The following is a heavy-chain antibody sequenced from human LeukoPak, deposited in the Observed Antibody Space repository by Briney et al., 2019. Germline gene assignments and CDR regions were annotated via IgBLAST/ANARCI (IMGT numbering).Heavy chain of an antibody. CDR2: IYHSGST. V-gene: IGHV4-39*07. D-gene: IGHD3-22*01. Sequence: SGTLSLTCAVSGGSISSSTNWWSWVRQPPGKGLEWIGSIYHSGSTYYNPSLKSRVTISVDTSKNQFSLKLSSVTAADTAVYYCARVGPRYYYDSSGYYVDYWGQGTLVTVSS. J-gene: IGHJ4*02. CDR1: GGSISSSTNW. CDR3: ARVGPRYYYDSSGYYVDY.